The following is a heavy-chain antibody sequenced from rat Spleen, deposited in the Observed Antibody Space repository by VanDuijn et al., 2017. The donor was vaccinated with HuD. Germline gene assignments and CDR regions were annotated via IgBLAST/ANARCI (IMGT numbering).Heavy chain of an antibody. J-gene: IGHJ2*01. CDR2: IIYEGSST. CDR3: ATDGVYDGRDPHYYVMDA. CDR1: EFTFSDYA. Sequence: EVQLVESGGGLVQPGRSLKLSCAASEFTFSDYAMAWVRQAPTKGLEWVATIIYEGSSTYYRDSVKGRFTISRDNAKSTLYLQMDSLRSEDTATYYCATDGVYDGRDPHYYVMDAWGQGVMVTVSS. V-gene: IGHV5-17*01. D-gene: IGHD1-6*01.